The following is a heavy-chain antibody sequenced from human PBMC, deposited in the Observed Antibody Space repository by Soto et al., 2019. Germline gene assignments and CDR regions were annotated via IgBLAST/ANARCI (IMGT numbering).Heavy chain of an antibody. CDR1: GCTFISYG. CDR2: ISYDGSNK. D-gene: IGHD2-15*01. CDR3: AKDVGPFVGGGRRFGDAFDI. J-gene: IGHJ3*02. Sequence: GGSLRLSCAAAGCTFISYGMHWVRQAPGKGLEWVAVISYDGSNKYYADSVKGRFTISRDNSKNTLYLQMNSLRAEDTAVYYCAKDVGPFVGGGRRFGDAFDIWGQGTMVTVSS. V-gene: IGHV3-30*18.